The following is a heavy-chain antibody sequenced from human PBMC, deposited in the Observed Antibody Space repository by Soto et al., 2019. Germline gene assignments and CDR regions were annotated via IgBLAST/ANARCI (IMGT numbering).Heavy chain of an antibody. Sequence: EVQLLESGGGLVQPGGPWSSPVPPLGFNFDGTPITGVRQLPGKGLEWVPAISSAGGTTYYVDSVEGRFTISRDNSKNTLYLQMNSLRVEDTAVYYCAKDDVGSGSARYYGVDVWGQGATVTVS. V-gene: IGHV3-23*02. J-gene: IGHJ6*02. CDR1: GFNFDGTP. D-gene: IGHD3-10*01. CDR3: AKDDVGSGSARYYGVDV. CDR2: ISSAGGTT.